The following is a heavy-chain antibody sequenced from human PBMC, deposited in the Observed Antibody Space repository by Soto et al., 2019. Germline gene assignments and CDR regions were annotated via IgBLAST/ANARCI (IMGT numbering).Heavy chain of an antibody. V-gene: IGHV3-33*01. CDR3: ARDSTNYLGGRYGMDF. CDR2: IWYDGSNK. D-gene: IGHD2-2*01. CDR1: GFTFSSYG. Sequence: QVQLVESGGGVVQPGRSLRLSCAASGFTFSSYGMHWVRQAPGKGLEWVAVIWYDGSNKYYADSVKGRFTISRDNSKNTLYLQMTSLRAEDTAVYYCARDSTNYLGGRYGMDFWGQGTTVTVSS. J-gene: IGHJ6*02.